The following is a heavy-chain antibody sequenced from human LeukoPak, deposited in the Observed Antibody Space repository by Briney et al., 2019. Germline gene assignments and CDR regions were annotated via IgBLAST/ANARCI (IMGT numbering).Heavy chain of an antibody. CDR3: AKKSDSGSWDYFDY. D-gene: IGHD3-10*01. CDR1: GLTFSFYV. V-gene: IGHV3-23*01. Sequence: GGSLRLSCAASGLTFSFYVMNWVRQAPGKGLEWVSGISGGGSTTYYVDSVKGRFIISRDNSKNTLYLQMSSLRAEDTAVYYCAKKSDSGSWDYFDYWGQGTLVTVSS. J-gene: IGHJ4*02. CDR2: ISGGGSTT.